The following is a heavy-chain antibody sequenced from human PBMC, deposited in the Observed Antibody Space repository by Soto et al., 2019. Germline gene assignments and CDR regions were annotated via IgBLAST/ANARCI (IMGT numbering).Heavy chain of an antibody. D-gene: IGHD6-13*01. V-gene: IGHV2-70*01. CDR3: ARIPLRIAAAGNPSSYYYYGMDV. CDR1: GFSLSTSGMC. Sequence: SGPTLVNPTQTLTLTCTFSGFSLSTSGMCVSWIRQPPGKALEWLALIDWDDDKYYSTSLKTRLTISKDTSKNQVVLTMTNMDPVDTATYYCARIPLRIAAAGNPSSYYYYGMDVWGQGXTVTVYS. J-gene: IGHJ6*02. CDR2: IDWDDDK.